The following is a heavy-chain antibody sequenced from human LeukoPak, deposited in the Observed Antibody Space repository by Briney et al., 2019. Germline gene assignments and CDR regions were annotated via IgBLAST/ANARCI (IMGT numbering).Heavy chain of an antibody. V-gene: IGHV4-59*01. J-gene: IGHJ5*02. Sequence: SETLSLTCTVSGGSISSYYWSWIRQSPGKGLEWIGYIYYSGSTNYNPSLKSRVTISVDTSKNEFSLKLSSVTAADTAVYYCARDSGTTGEVKFDPWGQGTLVTVSS. D-gene: IGHD3-10*01. CDR1: GGSISSYY. CDR3: ARDSGTTGEVKFDP. CDR2: IYYSGST.